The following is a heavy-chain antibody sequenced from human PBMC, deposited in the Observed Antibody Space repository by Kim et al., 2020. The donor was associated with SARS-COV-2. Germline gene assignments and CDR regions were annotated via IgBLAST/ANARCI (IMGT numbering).Heavy chain of an antibody. CDR3: MKSWRIGQ. D-gene: IGHD6-13*01. CDR1: RFTFSTYG. Sequence: GGSLRLSCVTSRFTFSTYGMNWVRQAPGKGLDWVAVISSDGNTKSYADSVKGRFTISRDNSKNTLYLQMDNVRADDTAVYYCMKSWRIGQWGQGTLVIVSS. V-gene: IGHV3-30*18. CDR2: ISSDGNTK. J-gene: IGHJ4*02.